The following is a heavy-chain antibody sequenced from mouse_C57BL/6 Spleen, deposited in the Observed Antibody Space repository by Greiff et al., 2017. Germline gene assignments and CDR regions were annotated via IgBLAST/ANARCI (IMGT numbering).Heavy chain of an antibody. CDR2: IDPSDSET. CDR3: ARGGGYDKVDAMDY. CDR1: GYTFTSYW. V-gene: IGHV1-52*01. D-gene: IGHD2-2*01. J-gene: IGHJ4*01. Sequence: QVQLKESGAELVRPGSSVKLSCKASGYTFTSYWMHWVKQRPIQGLEWIGNIDPSDSETHYNQKFKDKATLTVDKSSSTAYMPLSSLTSEDSAVYYGARGGGYDKVDAMDYWGQGTSVTVSS.